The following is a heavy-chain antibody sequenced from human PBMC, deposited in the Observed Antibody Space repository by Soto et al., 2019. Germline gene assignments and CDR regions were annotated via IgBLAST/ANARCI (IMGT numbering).Heavy chain of an antibody. CDR1: GGTFSSYA. V-gene: IGHV1-69*13. CDR3: ARILSSRGYPFYGMDV. J-gene: IGHJ6*02. Sequence: SVKVSCKASGGTFSSYAISWVRQAPGQGLEWMGGIIPIFGTANYAQKFQGRVTITADESTSTAYMELSSLRSEDTAVHYCARILSSRGYPFYGMDVWGQGTTVTVSS. CDR2: IIPIFGTA. D-gene: IGHD1-1*01.